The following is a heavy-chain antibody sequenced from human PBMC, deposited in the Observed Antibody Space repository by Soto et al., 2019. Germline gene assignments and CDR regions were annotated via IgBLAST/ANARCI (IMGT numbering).Heavy chain of an antibody. Sequence: ASVKVSCEASGGTFSSYSISWVLQAPGQGLEWMGGIIPIFGTANYAQKFQGRVTITADESTSTAYMELSSLRSEDTAVYYCARDIPSIAARPSGLLDYWGQGTLVTVSS. V-gene: IGHV1-69*13. CDR3: ARDIPSIAARPSGLLDY. CDR1: GGTFSSYS. D-gene: IGHD6-6*01. J-gene: IGHJ4*02. CDR2: IIPIFGTA.